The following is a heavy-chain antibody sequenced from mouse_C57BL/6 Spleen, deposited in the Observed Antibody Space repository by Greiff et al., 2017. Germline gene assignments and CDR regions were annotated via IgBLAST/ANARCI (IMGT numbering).Heavy chain of an antibody. V-gene: IGHV1-72*01. CDR2: IDPNSGGT. D-gene: IGHD2-1*01. J-gene: IGHJ1*03. CDR3: AYSNYSYFDV. CDR1: GYTFTSYW. Sequence: QVQLKQPGAELVKPGASVKLSCKASGYTFTSYWMHWVKQRPGRGLEWIGRIDPNSGGTKYNEKFKSKATLTVDKPSSTAYMQLSSLTSEDSAVYYCAYSNYSYFDVWGTGTTVTVSS.